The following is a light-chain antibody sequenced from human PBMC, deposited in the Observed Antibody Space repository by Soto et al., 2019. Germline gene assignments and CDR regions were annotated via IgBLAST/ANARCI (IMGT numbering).Light chain of an antibody. CDR3: QQYDDLPIT. Sequence: DIQMTQAPSSLSASVGDRVTITCQASQDISNLLNWYQQKPGKAPKLLIYDASNLETEVPSRFSGTQSRTDFTFTISSLQPEDIATYYCQQYDDLPITFGRGTRLEIK. CDR2: DAS. CDR1: QDISNL. J-gene: IGKJ5*01. V-gene: IGKV1-33*01.